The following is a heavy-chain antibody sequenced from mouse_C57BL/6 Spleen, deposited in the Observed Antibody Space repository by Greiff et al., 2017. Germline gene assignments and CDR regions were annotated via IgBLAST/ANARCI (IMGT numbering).Heavy chain of an antibody. V-gene: IGHV5-4*01. Sequence: EVHLVESGGGLVKPGGSLKLSCAASGFTFSSYAMSWVRQTPEKRLEWVATISDGGSYTYYPDNVKGRFTISRDNAKNNLYLQMSHLKSEDTAMYYCARKSLYYGNYVEAWFAYWGQGTLVTVSA. D-gene: IGHD2-1*01. CDR2: ISDGGSYT. J-gene: IGHJ3*01. CDR3: ARKSLYYGNYVEAWFAY. CDR1: GFTFSSYA.